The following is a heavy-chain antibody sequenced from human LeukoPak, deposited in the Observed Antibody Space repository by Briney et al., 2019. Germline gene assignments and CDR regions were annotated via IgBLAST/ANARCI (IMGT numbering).Heavy chain of an antibody. Sequence: PGGSLRLSCAASGFTFSTYSMNWVRQAPGKGLEWVSYISSRSGPIYYADSVKDRFTISRDNAKNSLYLQMNSLRDADTAVYYCATDNVDYWGQGTLVTVSS. D-gene: IGHD2-8*01. CDR3: ATDNVDY. CDR1: GFTFSTYS. V-gene: IGHV3-48*02. CDR2: ISSRSGPI. J-gene: IGHJ4*02.